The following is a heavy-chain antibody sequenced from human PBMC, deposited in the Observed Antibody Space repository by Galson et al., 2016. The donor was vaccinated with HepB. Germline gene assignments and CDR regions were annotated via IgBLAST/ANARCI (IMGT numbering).Heavy chain of an antibody. V-gene: IGHV3-48*01. CDR3: ARAYQYTLDY. Sequence: SLRLSCAASTFTLSSHSMNWVRQAPGKGLEWVAYITINSGDKYYADSVRGRFTISRDNAKNSLFLQMNSLRAEDTAVYFCARAYQYTLDYWGQGTLVTVSS. J-gene: IGHJ4*02. CDR1: TFTLSSHS. CDR2: ITINSGDK. D-gene: IGHD1-1*01.